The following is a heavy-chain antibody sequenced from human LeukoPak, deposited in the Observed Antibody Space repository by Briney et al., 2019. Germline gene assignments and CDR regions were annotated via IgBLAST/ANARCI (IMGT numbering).Heavy chain of an antibody. CDR3: ANGGAYGGNPGWFDP. Sequence: PSETLSLTCTVSGGSISSDYWSWIRQPPGKGLEWIGSIYYSGSTNYNPSLKSRVSISVDTSKNQFSLRLSSVTAADTAVYYCANGGAYGGNPGWFDPWGQGTLVTVSS. CDR2: IYYSGST. CDR1: GGSISSDY. D-gene: IGHD4-23*01. V-gene: IGHV4-59*01. J-gene: IGHJ5*02.